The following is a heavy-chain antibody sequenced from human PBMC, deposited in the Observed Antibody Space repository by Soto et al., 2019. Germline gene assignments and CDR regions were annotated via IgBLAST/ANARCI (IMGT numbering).Heavy chain of an antibody. CDR3: AKSGRYAGYDFPFDY. V-gene: IGHV3-23*01. D-gene: IGHD5-12*01. J-gene: IGHJ4*02. CDR1: GFTFRSYV. CDR2: VSGSGGST. Sequence: EVQLLESGGGLVQPGGSVRLSCAASGFTFRSYVMSWVRQAPGKGLEWVAAVSGSGGSTYSADSVKGRFTISRDNSKSTLYLQMNSLRAEDTAVYFCAKSGRYAGYDFPFDYWGQGTLVTVSS.